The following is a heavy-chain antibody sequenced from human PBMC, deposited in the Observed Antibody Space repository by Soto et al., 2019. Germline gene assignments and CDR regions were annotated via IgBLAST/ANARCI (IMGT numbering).Heavy chain of an antibody. Sequence: GGSLRLSCAASGFTFSSYGMHWVRQAPGKGLEWVAVISYDGSNKYYADSVKGRFTISRDNSKNTLYLQMNSLRAEDTAVYYCAKDGGPSYGSGRYYYMDVWGKGTTVTVSS. CDR2: ISYDGSNK. V-gene: IGHV3-30*18. J-gene: IGHJ6*03. D-gene: IGHD3-10*01. CDR1: GFTFSSYG. CDR3: AKDGGPSYGSGRYYYMDV.